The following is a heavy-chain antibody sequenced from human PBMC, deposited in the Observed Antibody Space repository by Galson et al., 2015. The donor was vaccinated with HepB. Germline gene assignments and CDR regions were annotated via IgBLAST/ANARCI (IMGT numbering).Heavy chain of an antibody. CDR2: ISGSGGGTNYADSVKDDST. D-gene: IGHD2-15*01. J-gene: IGHJ4*02. V-gene: IGHV3-23*01. CDR1: GFTFSSYA. Sequence: SLRLSCAASGFTFSSYAMNWVRQAPGKGLEWVSTISGSGGGTNYADSVKDDSTYYADSVKGRFTISRDNSKNMLYLQMNSLRAEDTAVYYCAKDRTLVGAAFDYWGQGTLVTVSS. CDR3: AKDRTLVGAAFDY.